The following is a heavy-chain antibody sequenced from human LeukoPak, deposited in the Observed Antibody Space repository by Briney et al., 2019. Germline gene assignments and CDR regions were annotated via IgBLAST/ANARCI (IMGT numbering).Heavy chain of an antibody. V-gene: IGHV3-21*06. CDR3: ARVEATTGRNYHYYYMDV. CDR2: INTGSTYM. Sequence: GGSLRLSCAASGFYFSGYSMNWVRQAPGKGLEWVSSINTGSTYMYYADSVKDRFTISRDNAKNSLHLQMYSLRAEDTAVYFCARVEATTGRNYHYYYMDVWGKGTTVTVSS. J-gene: IGHJ6*03. D-gene: IGHD1-1*01. CDR1: GFYFSGYS.